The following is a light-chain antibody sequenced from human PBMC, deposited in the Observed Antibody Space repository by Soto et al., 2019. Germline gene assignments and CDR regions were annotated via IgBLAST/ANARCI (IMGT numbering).Light chain of an antibody. CDR2: DVS. V-gene: IGLV2-14*03. Sequence: QSALTQPASVSGSPGQTITISCTGAVSEVAGYTYVSWYQQHPGKGPKVIIYDVSNRPLGVSNRFSGSKSGTTASLTISGLPAEDEADYYCSSFTRIVGLFGGGTKLTVL. J-gene: IGLJ2*01. CDR1: VSEVAGYTY. CDR3: SSFTRIVGL.